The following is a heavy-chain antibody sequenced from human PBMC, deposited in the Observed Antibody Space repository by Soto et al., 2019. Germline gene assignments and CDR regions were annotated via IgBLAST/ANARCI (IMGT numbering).Heavy chain of an antibody. CDR2: MNPRSGNR. V-gene: IGHV1-8*01. CDR3: VREPTVTDEKNDAFDF. J-gene: IGHJ3*01. D-gene: IGHD2-21*02. CDR1: GYTFSNYD. Sequence: QVQLVQSGAELKQPGASVKVSCKTSGYTFSNYDINWVRQATGQGLEWMGWMNPRSGNRGYAQKFQGRVTMTRDTSINTAYMELTSLTSDDTAVYYCVREPTVTDEKNDAFDFWGQGTMVTVSP.